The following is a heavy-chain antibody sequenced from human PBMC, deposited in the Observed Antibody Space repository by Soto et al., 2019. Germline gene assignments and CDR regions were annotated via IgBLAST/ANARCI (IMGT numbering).Heavy chain of an antibody. D-gene: IGHD4-17*01. J-gene: IGHJ6*02. CDR3: AAPLRTSYYFYGMDV. V-gene: IGHV1-69*06. CDR2: IIPIFGTA. CDR1: GGTFSSYA. Sequence: QVQLVHSGAEVKKPGSSVKVSCKASGGTFSSYAISWVRQAPGQGLEWMGGIIPIFGTANYAQKFQGRVTITAEKSTSTAYMELRRLRSEDTAVYYCAAPLRTSYYFYGMDVWGQGTTVTVSS.